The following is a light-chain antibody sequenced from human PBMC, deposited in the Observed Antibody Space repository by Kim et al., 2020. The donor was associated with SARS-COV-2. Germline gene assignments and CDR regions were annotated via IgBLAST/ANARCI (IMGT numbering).Light chain of an antibody. CDR2: QDT. J-gene: IGLJ2*01. CDR3: QAWDINNVI. Sequence: SYELTQPPSVSVSPGQTASITCTGDKLVDKYACWYLQKPGQSPVLVIYQDTKRPSGIPERFSGSNSGNTATLTISGTQAMDEADYYCQAWDINNVIFGGGTKLTVL. CDR1: KLVDKY. V-gene: IGLV3-1*01.